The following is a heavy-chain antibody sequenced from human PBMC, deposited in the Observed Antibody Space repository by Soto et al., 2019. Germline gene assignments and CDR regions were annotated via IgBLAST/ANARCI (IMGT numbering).Heavy chain of an antibody. Sequence: PSQTLSLTCAISGDSVSSNSAAWNWIRQSPSRGLEWLGRTYYRSKWYNDYAVSVKSRITINPDTSKNQFSLQLNSVTPEDTAVYYCARVPGSFVVVPAAMHNLWYYGMDVWGQGTTVTVSS. CDR2: TYYRSKWYN. CDR1: GDSVSSNSAA. CDR3: ARVPGSFVVVPAAMHNLWYYGMDV. J-gene: IGHJ6*02. D-gene: IGHD2-2*01. V-gene: IGHV6-1*01.